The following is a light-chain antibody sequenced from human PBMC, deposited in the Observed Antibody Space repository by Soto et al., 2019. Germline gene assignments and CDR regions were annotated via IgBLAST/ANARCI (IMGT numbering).Light chain of an antibody. CDR3: HQYDDWPPA. CDR2: GPS. CDR1: QSVSNN. Sequence: EIVVTQSPATLSVSPGERATLSCRASQSVSNNLAWYQQKPGQAPRLLIYGPSTRASGIPARFSGSGYGREFTLTISRLQSEDSGVYYCHQYDDWPPAFGQGTKVEIK. V-gene: IGKV3-15*01. J-gene: IGKJ1*01.